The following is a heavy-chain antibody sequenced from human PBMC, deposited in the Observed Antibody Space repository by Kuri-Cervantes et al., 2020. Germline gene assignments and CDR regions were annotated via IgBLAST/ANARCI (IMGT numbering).Heavy chain of an antibody. D-gene: IGHD3-16*02. V-gene: IGHV3-48*02. CDR2: ISSSSSTI. CDR1: GFTFSSYG. Sequence: GGSLRLSCAASGFTFSSYGMHWVRQAPGKGLEWVSYISSSSSTIYYADSVKGRFTISRDNAKNSLYLQMNSLRDEDTAVYYCARDMITFGGVIVKDWYFDLWGRGTLVTVSS. CDR3: ARDMITFGGVIVKDWYFDL. J-gene: IGHJ2*01.